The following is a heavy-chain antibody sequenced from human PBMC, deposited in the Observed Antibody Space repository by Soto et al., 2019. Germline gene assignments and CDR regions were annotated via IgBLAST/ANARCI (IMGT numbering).Heavy chain of an antibody. D-gene: IGHD3-16*01. CDR3: ASGLLRGIQFGLDY. V-gene: IGHV1-2*04. Sequence: GASVKVSCKASGYTFTDYFFHWVRQAPGQGLEWMGWINPNSGGTDSAQKFQGWVTMTRDTSISTAYLELNRLRSDDTAVFYCASGLLRGIQFGLDYWGQGTLVTVSS. J-gene: IGHJ4*02. CDR1: GYTFTDYF. CDR2: INPNSGGT.